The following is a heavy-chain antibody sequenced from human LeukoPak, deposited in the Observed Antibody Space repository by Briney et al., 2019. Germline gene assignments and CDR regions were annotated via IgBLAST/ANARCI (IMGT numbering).Heavy chain of an antibody. CDR2: ISSSSSYI. D-gene: IGHD3-3*01. CDR1: GFTFSSYS. Sequence: PGGSLRLSCAASGFTFSSYSMNWVRQAPGKGLEWVSFISSSSSYIYYADSVKGRFTISRDNAKNSLYLQMNSLRAEDTAVYYCARELSAVFGANYGMDVWGQGTTVTVSS. V-gene: IGHV3-21*01. J-gene: IGHJ6*02. CDR3: ARELSAVFGANYGMDV.